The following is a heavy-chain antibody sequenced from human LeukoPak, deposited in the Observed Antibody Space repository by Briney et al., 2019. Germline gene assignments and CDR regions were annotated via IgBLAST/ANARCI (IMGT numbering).Heavy chain of an antibody. CDR1: GSTPSSFW. V-gene: IGHV3-74*01. Sequence: GGPLKLSCAAPGSTPSSFWMHWARKPPGKGLVWVSRVKGDGSSTTYADSVKGRFTISRDNAKNTLYLQMNSLRAEDTAVYYCASYGLDFDFALDYWGQGALVTVSS. D-gene: IGHD3-3*01. CDR2: VKGDGSST. J-gene: IGHJ4*02. CDR3: ASYGLDFDFALDY.